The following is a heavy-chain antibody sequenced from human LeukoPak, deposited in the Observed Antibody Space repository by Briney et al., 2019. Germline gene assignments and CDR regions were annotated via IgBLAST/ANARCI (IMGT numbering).Heavy chain of an antibody. CDR2: IYYSGTT. Sequence: SETLSLTCTVSGGSISSSSYYWGWIRQPPGKGLEWIGSIYYSGTTYYNPSLKSRVTISVDTSENQFSLKLSSVTAADTAVYYCARTPFSGYDRYHFDYWGQGTLVTVSS. J-gene: IGHJ4*02. D-gene: IGHD5-12*01. CDR3: ARTPFSGYDRYHFDY. CDR1: GGSISSSSYY. V-gene: IGHV4-39*01.